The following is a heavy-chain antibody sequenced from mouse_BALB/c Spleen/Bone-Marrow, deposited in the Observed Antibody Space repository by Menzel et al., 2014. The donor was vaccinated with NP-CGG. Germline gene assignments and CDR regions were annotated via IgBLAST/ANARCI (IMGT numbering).Heavy chain of an antibody. Sequence: VKLVESGAELVRPGSSVKISCKASGYTFSNYWMNWMKQRPGQGLEWIGQIYPGDGDTNYIGKFTGKATLTADKSSSTAYMQLSSPTSEDSAVYFCASRGDYSYAMDYWGQGTSVTVSS. CDR3: ASRGDYSYAMDY. CDR1: GYTFSNYW. D-gene: IGHD1-1*01. J-gene: IGHJ4*01. V-gene: IGHV1-80*01. CDR2: IYPGDGDT.